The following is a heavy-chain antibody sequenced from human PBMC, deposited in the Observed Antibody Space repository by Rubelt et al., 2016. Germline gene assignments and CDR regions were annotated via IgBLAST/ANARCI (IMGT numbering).Heavy chain of an antibody. CDR2: ISESGGGT. CDR3: AKEGCTGTTCYSNS. J-gene: IGHJ5*02. Sequence: GLEWVSTISESGGGTYYADSVKGRFTISRDNSKNTLYLRMNSLRAEDTAVYYCAKEGCTGTTCYSNSWGQGTLVTVSS. V-gene: IGHV3-23*01. D-gene: IGHD2-2*02.